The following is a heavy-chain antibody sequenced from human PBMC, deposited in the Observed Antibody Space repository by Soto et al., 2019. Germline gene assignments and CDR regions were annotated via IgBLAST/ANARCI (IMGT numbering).Heavy chain of an antibody. V-gene: IGHV3-30-3*01. CDR1: GFTFSSYA. CDR3: ARELEVNYPFDY. CDR2: ISYDGSNK. D-gene: IGHD2-21*01. J-gene: IGHJ4*02. Sequence: GGSLRLSCAASGFTFSSYAMHWVRQAPGKGLEWVAVISYDGSNKYYADSVKGRFTISRDNSKNTLYLQMNSLRAEDTAVYYCARELEVNYPFDYWGQGTLVTVSS.